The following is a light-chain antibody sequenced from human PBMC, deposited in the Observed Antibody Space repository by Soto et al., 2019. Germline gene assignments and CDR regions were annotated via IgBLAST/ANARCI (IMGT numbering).Light chain of an antibody. CDR1: QSVSSY. CDR2: AAS. J-gene: IGKJ5*01. CDR3: KQRSNSPIT. Sequence: EIVLTQSPATLSLSPGERATLSCRASQSVSSYLAWCQQKPGQAPSLLIYAASNRATGIPARFSGSGSGTDFTLTISSLEPEDFAVYYCKQRSNSPITFGQGTRLEI. V-gene: IGKV3-11*01.